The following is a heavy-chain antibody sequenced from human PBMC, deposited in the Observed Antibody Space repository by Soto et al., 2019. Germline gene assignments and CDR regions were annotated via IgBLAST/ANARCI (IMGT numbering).Heavy chain of an antibody. CDR3: ARSRGAPIFGVVTIYWLDP. V-gene: IGHV4-31*03. Sequence: PSETLSLTCTVSGGSISSGGYYWSWIRQHPGKGLEWLGYIYYSGSTNYNPSLESRVSISVDTAKNQFSLRLTSVTAADTAVYYCARSRGAPIFGVVTIYWLDPWGQGTLVTVSS. CDR1: GGSISSGGYY. J-gene: IGHJ5*02. CDR2: IYYSGST. D-gene: IGHD3-3*01.